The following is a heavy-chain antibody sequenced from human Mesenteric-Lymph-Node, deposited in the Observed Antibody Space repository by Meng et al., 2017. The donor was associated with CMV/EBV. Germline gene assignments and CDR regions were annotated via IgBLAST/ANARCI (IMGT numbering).Heavy chain of an antibody. J-gene: IGHJ4*02. V-gene: IGHV4-31*01. Sequence: GSISTMGYYWRWIRQHPGKGLEWIGYIFYSGTTYSNPYLKSPVTISGDTSKNQFSLTLSSVTAADTAVYYCARGCSATNCYTGGFDSWGQGILVTVSS. CDR1: GSISTMGYY. CDR2: IFYSGTT. CDR3: ARGCSATNCYTGGFDS. D-gene: IGHD2-2*02.